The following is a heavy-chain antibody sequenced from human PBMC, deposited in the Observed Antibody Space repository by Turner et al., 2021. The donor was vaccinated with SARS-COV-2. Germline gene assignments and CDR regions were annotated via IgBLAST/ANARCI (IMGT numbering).Heavy chain of an antibody. D-gene: IGHD3-22*01. CDR3: ARLDDSGHWGAFDI. CDR2: IWNDGSQK. Sequence: QVQLVESGGGVVQPGRSLRLSCAASGITFSSHGMHWVRHAPGKGLEWVAVIWNDGSQKYYADSWKGRFTISIDNSKNIVYLQMNSLRAEDTAVYYCARLDDSGHWGAFDIWGQGTMVTVSS. CDR1: GITFSSHG. J-gene: IGHJ3*02. V-gene: IGHV3-33*01.